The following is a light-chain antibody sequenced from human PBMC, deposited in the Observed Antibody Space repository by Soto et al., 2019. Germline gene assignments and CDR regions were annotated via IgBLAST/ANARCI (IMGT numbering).Light chain of an antibody. CDR1: HSLRSTY. CDR3: QQYAGSPRT. Sequence: EIVLTQSPGTLSLSPGETATLSCRASHSLRSTYVAWYQQKPGQGPRLLIYDAFSRATGIPDRFSGSGSDTDFTLTISRLEPEDFAVYYGQQYAGSPRTFGQGTKLEIK. J-gene: IGKJ2*01. CDR2: DAF. V-gene: IGKV3-20*01.